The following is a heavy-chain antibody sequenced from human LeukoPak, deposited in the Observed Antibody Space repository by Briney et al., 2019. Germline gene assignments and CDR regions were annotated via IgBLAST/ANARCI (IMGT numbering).Heavy chain of an antibody. CDR3: ARDLVPRGNWFDP. J-gene: IGHJ5*02. D-gene: IGHD3-10*01. CDR2: INPNSGGT. Sequence: VASVKVSCKASGYTFTGYYMHWVRQAPGQGLEWMGWINPNSGGTNYAQKFQGRVTMTRDTSISTAYMELSRLRSDDTAVYYCARDLVPRGNWFDPWGQGTLVTVSS. V-gene: IGHV1-2*02. CDR1: GYTFTGYY.